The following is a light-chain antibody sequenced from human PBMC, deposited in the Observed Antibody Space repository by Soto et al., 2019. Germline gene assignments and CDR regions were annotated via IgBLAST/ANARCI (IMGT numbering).Light chain of an antibody. J-gene: IGKJ1*01. CDR3: QHYNDYARR. CDR1: QSVDTW. Sequence: DIQMTHSPSTLSASIGDRVTITCLASQSVDTWLAWYQQKPGKAPKLLIYKASSLQTGVPSRFSGSVSGTEFTLTISSLQPDDFATYYCQHYNDYARRFDQGTKVEIK. CDR2: KAS. V-gene: IGKV1-5*03.